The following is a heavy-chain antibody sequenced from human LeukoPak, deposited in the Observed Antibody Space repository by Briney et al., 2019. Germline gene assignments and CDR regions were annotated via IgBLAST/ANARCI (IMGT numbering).Heavy chain of an antibody. CDR3: ARGIAAPGGRWFDP. CDR2: INPNSGGT. Sequence: GASVKVSCKASGYTFTDYYMHWVRQAPGQGPEWMGWINPNSGGTNYAQQFQGRVTMTRDTSISTTYMELSNLRSDDTAVYYCARGIAAPGGRWFDPWGQGTLVTVSS. V-gene: IGHV1-2*02. D-gene: IGHD6-13*01. J-gene: IGHJ5*02. CDR1: GYTFTDYY.